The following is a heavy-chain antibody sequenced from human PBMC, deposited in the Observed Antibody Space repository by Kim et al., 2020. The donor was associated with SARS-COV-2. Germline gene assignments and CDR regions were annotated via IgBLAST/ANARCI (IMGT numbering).Heavy chain of an antibody. D-gene: IGHD2-2*01. Sequence: GGSLRLSCAASGFTFGDYAMHWVRQAPGKGPEWVSGISWNSGSIGYADSVKGRFTISRDNAKNSLYLQMNSLRAEDTALYYCAKGEGQLLYYYMDVWGKGTTVTVSS. CDR2: ISWNSGSI. CDR3: AKGEGQLLYYYMDV. CDR1: GFTFGDYA. V-gene: IGHV3-9*01. J-gene: IGHJ6*03.